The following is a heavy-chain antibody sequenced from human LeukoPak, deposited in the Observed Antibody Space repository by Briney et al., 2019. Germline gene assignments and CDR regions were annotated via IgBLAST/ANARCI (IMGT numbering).Heavy chain of an antibody. CDR2: IRSKRYTGTT. CDR3: TRGEKDFDC. Sequence: GGSLRLSCTTSGFTLGDYAMSWVRQAPGTGLEWVGFIRSKRYTGTTDYAASVKGRFTISRDDSKSFAYLQMNSLKTEDTGLYYCTRGEKDFDCWGQGTLVTVSS. J-gene: IGHJ4*02. V-gene: IGHV3-49*04. CDR1: GFTLGDYA.